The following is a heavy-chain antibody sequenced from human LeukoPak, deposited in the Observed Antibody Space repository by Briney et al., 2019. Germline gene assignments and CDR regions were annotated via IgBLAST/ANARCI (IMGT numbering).Heavy chain of an antibody. V-gene: IGHV1-69*06. CDR3: ARVSYSGYDSLGGYFDY. Sequence: SVKVSCKASGGTFSSYAISWVRQAPGQGLEWMGGIIPIFGTANYAQKFQGGVTITADRSTSTAYMELSSLRSEDTAVYYCARVSYSGYDSLGGYFDYWGQGTLVTVSS. D-gene: IGHD5-12*01. CDR1: GGTFSSYA. J-gene: IGHJ4*02. CDR2: IIPIFGTA.